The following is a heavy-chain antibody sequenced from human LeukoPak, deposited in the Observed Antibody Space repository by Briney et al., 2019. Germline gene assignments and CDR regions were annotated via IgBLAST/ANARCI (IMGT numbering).Heavy chain of an antibody. D-gene: IGHD2-15*01. V-gene: IGHV1-8*01. CDR2: MNPNSGNT. J-gene: IGHJ5*01. Sequence: ASVKVSCKASGYTFTSYDINWVRRAPGQGLEWMGWMNPNSGNTGYAQKFQGRVTMTRNTAMCTAYMELSSLRFEDTAVYYCATGVAVVASTDSWGQGTLVTVSS. CDR3: ATGVAVVASTDS. CDR1: GYTFTSYD.